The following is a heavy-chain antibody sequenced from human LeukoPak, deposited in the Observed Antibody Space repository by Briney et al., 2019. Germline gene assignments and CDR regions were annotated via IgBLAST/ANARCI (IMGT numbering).Heavy chain of an antibody. CDR1: GFTVSSNY. CDR3: ARESSGYDFWSGYYRD. J-gene: IGHJ4*02. V-gene: IGHV3-66*02. CDR2: IYSGGST. D-gene: IGHD3-3*01. Sequence: GGSLTLSCAASGFTVSSNYMSWVRQAPGKGLEWVSVIYSGGSTYYADSVKGRFTISRDNSKNTLYLQMNSLRAEDTAVYYCARESSGYDFWSGYYRDWGQGTLVTVSS.